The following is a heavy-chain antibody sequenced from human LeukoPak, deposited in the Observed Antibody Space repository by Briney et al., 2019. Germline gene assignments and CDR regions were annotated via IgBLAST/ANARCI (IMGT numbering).Heavy chain of an antibody. CDR3: ARGSGWLPDW. Sequence: SETLFLTCTVSGGPITTYYWTSIRQPPGKGLEWIGHIYDSGNTNYNPPVKGRVTISADTSKNEFSLQLTSVTAAHTAVYYCARGSGWLPDWWGQGTLVTVSS. CDR1: GGPITTYY. D-gene: IGHD6-19*01. CDR2: IYDSGNT. V-gene: IGHV4-59*01. J-gene: IGHJ4*02.